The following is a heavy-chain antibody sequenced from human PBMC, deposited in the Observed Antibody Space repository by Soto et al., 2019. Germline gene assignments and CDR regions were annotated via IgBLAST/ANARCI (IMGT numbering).Heavy chain of an antibody. CDR2: IYYSGST. J-gene: IGHJ4*02. Sequence: SETLSLTCTVSGGSISSGGYYWSWIRQHPGKGLEWIGYIYYSGSTCYNPSLKSRVTISVDTSKNQFSLKLSSVTAADTAVYYCARDSRIKQQPLDYWGQGTLVTVSS. CDR3: ARDSRIKQQPLDY. D-gene: IGHD6-13*01. V-gene: IGHV4-31*03. CDR1: GGSISSGGYY.